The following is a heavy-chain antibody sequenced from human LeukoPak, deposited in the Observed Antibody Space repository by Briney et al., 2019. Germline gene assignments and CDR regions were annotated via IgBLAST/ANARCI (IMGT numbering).Heavy chain of an antibody. Sequence: GGALRLCCSSSRFTFSSQQRTSIRQAPGKVLERVSYISSSGSIRYYADSVKGRFTISRDNSKNTLYLQMSSLRAEDTAVYYCAKRGTVTTFGHCDYWGQGTLVTVSS. D-gene: IGHD4-17*01. J-gene: IGHJ4*02. CDR3: AKRGTVTTFGHCDY. CDR1: RFTFSSQQ. CDR2: ISSSGSIR. V-gene: IGHV3-48*03.